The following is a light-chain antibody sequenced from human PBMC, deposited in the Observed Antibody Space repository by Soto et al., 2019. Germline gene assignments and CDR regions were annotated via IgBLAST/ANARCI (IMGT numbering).Light chain of an antibody. V-gene: IGKV2-28*01. CDR3: MQALHTPLYT. J-gene: IGKJ2*01. Sequence: DIVMTQSPLSLPVTPGEPASISCRSSQSLLHSNGYNYLDWYLQKPGQSPQLLNYLGSNRASGVPDRFSGSGSGTDFTLKISRVEAEDVGVYYCMQALHTPLYTCGQGTKLEIK. CDR2: LGS. CDR1: QSLLHSNGYNY.